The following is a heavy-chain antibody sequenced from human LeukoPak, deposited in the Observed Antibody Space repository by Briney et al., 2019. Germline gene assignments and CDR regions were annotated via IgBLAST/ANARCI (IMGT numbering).Heavy chain of an antibody. CDR2: IIPILGIA. CDR1: GGTFSSYA. D-gene: IGHD3-22*01. V-gene: IGHV1-69*04. Sequence: ASVKVSCKASGGTFSSYAISWVRQAPGQGLEWMGRIIPILGIANYAQKFQGRVTMTEDTSTDTAYMELSSLRSEDTAVYYCATQLTMIELGYWGQGTLVTVSS. J-gene: IGHJ4*02. CDR3: ATQLTMIELGY.